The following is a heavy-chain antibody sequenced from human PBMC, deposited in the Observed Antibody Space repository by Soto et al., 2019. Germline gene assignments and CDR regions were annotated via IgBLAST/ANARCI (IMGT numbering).Heavy chain of an antibody. CDR2: IVVGSGNT. V-gene: IGHV1-58*01. D-gene: IGHD5-12*01. J-gene: IGHJ4*02. CDR3: AADIEATMVFDY. CDR1: GFTFTSSA. Sequence: SVKVSCKASGFTFTSSAVQWVRQARGQRLEWIGWIVVGSGNTNYAQKFQERVTITRDMSTSTAYMELSSLRSEDTAVYYCAADIEATMVFDYWGQGTLVTLL.